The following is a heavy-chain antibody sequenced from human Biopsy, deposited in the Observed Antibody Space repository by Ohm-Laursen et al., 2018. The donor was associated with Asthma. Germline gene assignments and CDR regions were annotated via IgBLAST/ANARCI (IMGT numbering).Heavy chain of an antibody. CDR1: RGPFRGYV. J-gene: IGHJ6*02. CDR2: IPQGGAT. Sequence: SDTLSLTCALNRGPFRGYVWAWIRQPSGKGLEWIGEIPQGGATTVNPSLKSRVTISMDPSKSQLYLSLRSLTAADTAVYYCASGPQWSGLDIWGQGTTVTVSS. V-gene: IGHV4-34*01. CDR3: ASGPQWSGLDI. D-gene: IGHD2-8*01.